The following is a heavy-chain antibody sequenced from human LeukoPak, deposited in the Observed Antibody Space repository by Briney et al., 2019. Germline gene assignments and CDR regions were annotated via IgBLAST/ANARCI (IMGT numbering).Heavy chain of an antibody. CDR1: GGSISSGGYY. V-gene: IGHV4-31*03. D-gene: IGHD2-2*01. Sequence: PSQTLSLTCTVSGGSISSGGYYWSWIRQHPGKGLEWIGYIYYSGSTYYNPSLKSRVTISVDTSKNQFSLELSSMTAADTAVYYCARVSTVPAASYPFDYWGQGTLVTVSS. J-gene: IGHJ4*02. CDR3: ARVSTVPAASYPFDY. CDR2: IYYSGST.